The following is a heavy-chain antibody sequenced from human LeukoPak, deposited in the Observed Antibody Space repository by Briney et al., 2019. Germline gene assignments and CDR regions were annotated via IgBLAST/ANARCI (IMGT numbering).Heavy chain of an antibody. J-gene: IGHJ4*02. D-gene: IGHD6-19*01. V-gene: IGHV3-21*01. CDR3: ARFAGRYGYYFDY. CDR1: GFTFSSYS. CDR2: ISSSRSYI. Sequence: GGTLRLSCAASGFTFSSYSMNWVRQAPGKGLEWVSSISSSRSYIYYADAAKGRFTISRDNAKNSLYLQMNSLRAEDTAVYYCARFAGRYGYYFDYWGQGTLVTVSS.